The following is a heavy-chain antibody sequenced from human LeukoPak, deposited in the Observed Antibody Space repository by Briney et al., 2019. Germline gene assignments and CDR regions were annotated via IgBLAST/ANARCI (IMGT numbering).Heavy chain of an antibody. CDR3: ARDHCSPGTCLGGH. Sequence: ASVNVSCKASGYTLTRYFIHWVRQAPGQGLEWMGIINPNGGSTSYPQKFQGRVTMTRDTSTNTVYMELSSLKSEDTAVYYCARDHCSPGTCLGGHWGQGTLVTVSS. CDR1: GYTLTRYF. V-gene: IGHV1-46*01. CDR2: INPNGGST. D-gene: IGHD2-15*01. J-gene: IGHJ4*02.